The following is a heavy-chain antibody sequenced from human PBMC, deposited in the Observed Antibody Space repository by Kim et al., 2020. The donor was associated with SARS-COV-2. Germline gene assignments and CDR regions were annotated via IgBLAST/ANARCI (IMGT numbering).Heavy chain of an antibody. Sequence: GGSLRLSCAASGFTFSSYAMRWVRQAPGKGLEWVSSITGSSGSTYYADSVKGRFTISRDNSKNTLYLQMNSLRAEDTAVYYCAKEVGYGDYLRGGVDFWGQGTLVTVSS. CDR2: ITGSSGST. D-gene: IGHD4-17*01. J-gene: IGHJ4*02. V-gene: IGHV3-23*01. CDR3: AKEVGYGDYLRGGVDF. CDR1: GFTFSSYA.